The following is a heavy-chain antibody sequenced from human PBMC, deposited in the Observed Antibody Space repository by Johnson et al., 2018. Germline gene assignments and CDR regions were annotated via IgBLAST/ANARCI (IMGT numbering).Heavy chain of an antibody. CDR2: ISSSSRYI. J-gene: IGHJ1*01. CDR3: ARDNLYDYDSSAYYFGGYFQH. V-gene: IGHV3-21*01. CDR1: GFTFSSYS. D-gene: IGHD3-22*01. Sequence: VRLGEAGGGLVKPGGSLRLSCAASGFTFSSYSMNWVRPAPGKGLEWVSSISSSSRYIYYADSVKGRFTISRDNAKNSLYLQMNSPRAEDTAVYYCARDNLYDYDSSAYYFGGYFQHWGQGTLVTVSS.